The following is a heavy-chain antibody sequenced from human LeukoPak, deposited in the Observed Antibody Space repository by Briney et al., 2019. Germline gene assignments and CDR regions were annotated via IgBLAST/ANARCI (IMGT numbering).Heavy chain of an antibody. J-gene: IGHJ4*02. Sequence: ASVKVSCKASGGTFSSTTINWVRQAPGQGLEWMGGITPIFRTPNYAQKFQGRVTITAVESMSTAYMELSSLRSEDTAVYYCARGWLAETTVVTPYNYWGQGTLVTVSS. CDR2: ITPIFRTP. CDR3: ARGWLAETTVVTPYNY. CDR1: GGTFSSTT. D-gene: IGHD2-21*02. V-gene: IGHV1-69*13.